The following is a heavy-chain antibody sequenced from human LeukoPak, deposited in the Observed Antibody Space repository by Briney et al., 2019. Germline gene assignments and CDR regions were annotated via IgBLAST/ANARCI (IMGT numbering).Heavy chain of an antibody. J-gene: IGHJ3*02. D-gene: IGHD6-13*01. V-gene: IGHV3-33*01. Sequence: GGSLRLSCAASGLTFSSYGMHWVRQAPGKGLEWVAVIWYDGSNKYYADSVKGRFTISRDNSKNTLYLQMNSLRAEDTAVYYCARSEITTAGNDAFDIWGQGTMVTVSS. CDR1: GLTFSSYG. CDR3: ARSEITTAGNDAFDI. CDR2: IWYDGSNK.